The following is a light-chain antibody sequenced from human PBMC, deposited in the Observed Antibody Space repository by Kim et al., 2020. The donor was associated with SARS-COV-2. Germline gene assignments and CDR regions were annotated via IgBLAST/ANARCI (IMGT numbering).Light chain of an antibody. CDR2: GAS. Sequence: ETVMTQSPATLSVSPGERATLSCRAGQSVSSYLAWYQQKPGQAPRLLIYGASTRATGIPARFSGSGSGTEFTLTISSLQSEDFAVYYCQQYKNWPLTFGGGTKLEI. CDR3: QQYKNWPLT. V-gene: IGKV3-15*01. CDR1: QSVSSY. J-gene: IGKJ4*01.